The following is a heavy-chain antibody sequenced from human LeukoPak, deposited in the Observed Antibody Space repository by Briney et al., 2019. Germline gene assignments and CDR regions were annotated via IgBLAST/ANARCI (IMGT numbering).Heavy chain of an antibody. CDR1: GFTFSSYS. CDR2: ISSSSYI. Sequence: GGSLRLSCAASGFTFSSYSMNWVRQAPGKGLEWVSSISSSSYIYYADSVKGRFTISRDNAKNSLYLQMNSLRAEDTAVYYCARDRGEMATTTFDYWGQGTLVTVSS. V-gene: IGHV3-21*01. J-gene: IGHJ4*02. D-gene: IGHD5-24*01. CDR3: ARDRGEMATTTFDY.